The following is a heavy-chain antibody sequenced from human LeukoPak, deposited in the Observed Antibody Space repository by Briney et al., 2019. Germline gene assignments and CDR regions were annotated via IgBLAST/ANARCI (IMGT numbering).Heavy chain of an antibody. D-gene: IGHD1-26*01. CDR2: ISSSSSYI. CDR1: GFTFSSYS. Sequence: PGGSLRLSCAATGFTFSSYSMNWVRKAPGKGLEWVSSISSSSSYIYYADSVKGRFTISRDNAKNSLYLQMNSLRAEDTAVYYCARDRSGSYSGVDYWGQGTLVTVSS. V-gene: IGHV3-21*01. CDR3: ARDRSGSYSGVDY. J-gene: IGHJ4*02.